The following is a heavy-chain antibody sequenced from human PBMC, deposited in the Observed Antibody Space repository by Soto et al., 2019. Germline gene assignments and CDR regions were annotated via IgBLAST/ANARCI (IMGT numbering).Heavy chain of an antibody. J-gene: IGHJ4*02. Sequence: QVQLQESGPGLVKPSETLSLTCTVSGGSISGYYWSWIRQPPGKGLEWIGYIYYSGSTNYNPSLKSRVTISVDTSKNQFSLKLSSVTAADTAVYYCARVSSSSSPHFDYWGQGTLVTVSS. D-gene: IGHD6-6*01. CDR2: IYYSGST. V-gene: IGHV4-59*01. CDR1: GGSISGYY. CDR3: ARVSSSSSPHFDY.